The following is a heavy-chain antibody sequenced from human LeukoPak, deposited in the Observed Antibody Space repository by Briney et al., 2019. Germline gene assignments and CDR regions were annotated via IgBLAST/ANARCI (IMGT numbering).Heavy chain of an antibody. J-gene: IGHJ4*02. D-gene: IGHD4-17*01. Sequence: GGSLRLSCAASGFSFSSYSMNWVRQAPGKGLEWVSSITSTSTYINYADSVKGRFPISRDNAKNSLYLQMNSLRAEDTAVYYCSREGPSSTGLDYWGQGTLVTVSS. CDR2: ITSTSTYI. V-gene: IGHV3-21*01. CDR3: SREGPSSTGLDY. CDR1: GFSFSSYS.